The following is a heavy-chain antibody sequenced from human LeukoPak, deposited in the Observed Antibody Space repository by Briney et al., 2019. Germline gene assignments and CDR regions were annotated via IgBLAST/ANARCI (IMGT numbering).Heavy chain of an antibody. Sequence: PSETLSLTCTVSGGSISSYYWSWIRQPPGKGLEWIGYNYYSGSTNYNPSLKSRVTISVDTSKNQFSLKLSSVTAADTAVYYCARGFRYAKYYDILTGPIWGQGTMVTVSS. J-gene: IGHJ3*02. V-gene: IGHV4-59*01. CDR3: ARGFRYAKYYDILTGPI. CDR2: NYYSGST. CDR1: GGSISSYY. D-gene: IGHD3-9*01.